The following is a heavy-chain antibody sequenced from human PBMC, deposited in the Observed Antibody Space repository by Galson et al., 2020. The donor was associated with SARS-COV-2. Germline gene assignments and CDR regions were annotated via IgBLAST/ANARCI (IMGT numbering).Heavy chain of an antibody. CDR1: GFTFSHHA. CDR3: ARDGLMLQGPMIPFWARNWFDP. D-gene: IGHD3-16*01. Sequence: GESLKISCAASGFTFSHHAIHWVSQAPGKGLEWVALISQDRHENYYADSVKGRFTISRDNSKNIVYLQMGSLTGEDTAIYYCARDGLMLQGPMIPFWARNWFDPWGQGTLVTVSS. J-gene: IGHJ5*02. CDR2: ISQDRHEN. V-gene: IGHV3-30-3*01.